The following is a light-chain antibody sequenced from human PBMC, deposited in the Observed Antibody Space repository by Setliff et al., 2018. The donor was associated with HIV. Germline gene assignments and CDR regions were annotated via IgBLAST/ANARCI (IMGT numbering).Light chain of an antibody. CDR1: TRNVGGGHGY. CDR2: EVT. CDR3: CSFTSSNNDV. J-gene: IGLJ1*01. V-gene: IGLV2-14*03. Sequence: QSVLTQPDSVSGSPGQSLTISCTGTTRNVGGGHGYVSWYQQHAGKAPKLLTFEVTKRPSGVSSRFSGSKSGSTASLTISGLQAEDEADYYCCSFTSSNNDVFGSGTKVTVL.